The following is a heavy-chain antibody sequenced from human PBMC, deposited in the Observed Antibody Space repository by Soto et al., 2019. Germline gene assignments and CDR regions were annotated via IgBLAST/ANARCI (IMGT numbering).Heavy chain of an antibody. D-gene: IGHD3-10*01. CDR1: GYTFTCYY. V-gene: IGHV1-2*04. CDR2: MNPNSGGT. Sequence: VRVSCKDSGYTFTCYYMHWLRQAPGQGLECMGWMNPNSGGTNYAQKFHGWVTMTRDTSISTAYMELSRLRSDDTAVYYCARDQSPIGITMVRGVRGGYYGMDVWGQGTTVTSP. J-gene: IGHJ6*02. CDR3: ARDQSPIGITMVRGVRGGYYGMDV.